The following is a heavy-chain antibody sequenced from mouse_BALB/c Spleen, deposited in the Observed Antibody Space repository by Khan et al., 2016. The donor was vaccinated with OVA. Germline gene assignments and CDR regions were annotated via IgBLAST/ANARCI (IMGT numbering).Heavy chain of an antibody. CDR3: ARRNYFGYTFAY. CDR1: GYTFTDYY. Sequence: QVQLKQSGAELARPGASVKLSCKASGYTFTDYYINWGKQRTGQGLKWIGEISPGGGDTYYNERLRGRAPLPAAKSSNTAYMQLSSLTSEASAVYFCARRNYFGYTFAYWGQGTLVTVSA. D-gene: IGHD1-2*01. CDR2: ISPGGGDT. V-gene: IGHV1-77*01. J-gene: IGHJ3*01.